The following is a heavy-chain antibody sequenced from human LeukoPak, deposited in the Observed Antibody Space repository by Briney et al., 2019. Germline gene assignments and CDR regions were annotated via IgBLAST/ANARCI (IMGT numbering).Heavy chain of an antibody. J-gene: IGHJ4*02. CDR3: ARDDGDYEHSLDY. V-gene: IGHV4-61*01. D-gene: IGHD4-17*01. CDR1: GDSINTKSYY. CDR2: IYYSGST. Sequence: ASETLSLTCTVSGDSINTKSYYWGWIRQPPGKGLEWIGYIYYSGSTNYNPSLKSRVTISVDTSKNQFSLKLSSVTAADTAVYYCARDDGDYEHSLDYWGQGTLVTVSS.